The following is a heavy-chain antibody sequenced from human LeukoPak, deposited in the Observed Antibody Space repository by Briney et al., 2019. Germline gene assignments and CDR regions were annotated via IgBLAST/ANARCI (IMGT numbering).Heavy chain of an antibody. CDR3: ARGPYSYDSSGAFDI. J-gene: IGHJ3*02. Sequence: ASETLSLTCSVSGASIGSSPYYWTWIRQPAGKGLEWIGRISSSRSTNYNPSLKSRVTISVDTSKNQFSLKLSSVTAADTAVYFCARGPYSYDSSGAFDIWGQGTMVTVSS. CDR2: ISSSRST. CDR1: GASIGSSPYY. V-gene: IGHV4-61*02. D-gene: IGHD3-22*01.